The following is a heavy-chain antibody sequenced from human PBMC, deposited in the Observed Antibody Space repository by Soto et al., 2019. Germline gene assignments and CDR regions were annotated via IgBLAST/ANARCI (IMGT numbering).Heavy chain of an antibody. J-gene: IGHJ6*02. CDR1: GDTFKNFY. V-gene: IGHV1-46*02. CDR2: ISPSGHTT. CDR3: ARHLGMVKDYYYYSGMDV. D-gene: IGHD3-3*01. Sequence: QVQLVQSGAEVKKPGASANLSCKASGDTFKNFYIHWVRQAPGQGLEWLGMISPSGHTTTNPQKFQGKDTMTRDTSTSTLYMELSNLISDDTAIYYCARHLGMVKDYYYYSGMDVWGQGTTVTVSS.